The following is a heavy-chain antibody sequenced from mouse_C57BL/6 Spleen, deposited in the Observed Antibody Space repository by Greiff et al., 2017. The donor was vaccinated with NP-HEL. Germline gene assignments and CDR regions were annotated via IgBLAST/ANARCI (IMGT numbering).Heavy chain of an antibody. CDR1: GFTFSDYY. Sequence: EVKLVESEGGLVQPGSSIKLSCTASGFTFSDYYMAWVRQVPEKGLEWVANINYDGSSTYYLDSLKSRFIISRDNAKNILYLQMSSLKSEDTATYYCARERGRSNWYFDVWGTGTTVTVSS. V-gene: IGHV5-16*01. D-gene: IGHD1-1*01. CDR3: ARERGRSNWYFDV. J-gene: IGHJ1*03. CDR2: INYDGSST.